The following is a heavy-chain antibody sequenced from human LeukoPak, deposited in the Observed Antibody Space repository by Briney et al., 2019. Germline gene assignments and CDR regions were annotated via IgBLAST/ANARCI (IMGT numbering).Heavy chain of an antibody. J-gene: IGHJ4*02. V-gene: IGHV4-59*01. Sequence: SETLSLNCSVSAGSISSYYWSWIRQPPGKGLVWIGYIYYSGSTNYNPSRKRRVTIAVETSKNQFSLKLSAVTAADTAGDYCARARYYGQRYYFDYWGQGTLVTVSS. D-gene: IGHD4-17*01. CDR3: ARARYYGQRYYFDY. CDR2: IYYSGST. CDR1: AGSISSYY.